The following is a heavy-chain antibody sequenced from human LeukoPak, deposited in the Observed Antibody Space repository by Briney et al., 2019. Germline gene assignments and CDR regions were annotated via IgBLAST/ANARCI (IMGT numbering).Heavy chain of an antibody. D-gene: IGHD5-18*01. CDR3: ARSPGMVTRY. Sequence: SETLSLTCTVSGGSISRYYWSWIRQPPGKGLEWIGYIYYSGSTNYNPSLKSRVAISVDRSKNQFSLKLSTVTAADTAVYYCARSPGMVTRYWGQGTLVTVSS. V-gene: IGHV4-59*08. J-gene: IGHJ4*02. CDR2: IYYSGST. CDR1: GGSISRYY.